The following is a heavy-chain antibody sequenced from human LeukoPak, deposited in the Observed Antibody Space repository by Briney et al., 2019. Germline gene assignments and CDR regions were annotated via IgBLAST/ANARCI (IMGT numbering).Heavy chain of an antibody. D-gene: IGHD6-19*01. CDR2: TSYNGNT. V-gene: IGHV1-18*04. CDR3: ARHSGSGWQALGY. J-gene: IGHJ4*02. Sequence: ASVKVSCKASGYTFTNYGISWVRQAPGLGLEWMGWTSYNGNTNYAQKFQDRVTMTTETSTTTAYMELRSLESDETAVYYCARHSGSGWQALGYWGQGTLVTVSS. CDR1: GYTFTNYG.